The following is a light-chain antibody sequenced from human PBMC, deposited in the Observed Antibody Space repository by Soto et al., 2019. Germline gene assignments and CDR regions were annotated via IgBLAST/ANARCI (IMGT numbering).Light chain of an antibody. CDR1: SSNIGSNA. Sequence: QSVLTQPPSASGTPGQRATISCSGSSSNIGSNAVSWYQQLPGTAPKLLICTDDQRPSGVPDRFSGSKSGTSASLAISGLQSEDEADYYCAAWDDSLNGWVFGGGTKLTVL. CDR3: AAWDDSLNGWV. J-gene: IGLJ3*02. CDR2: TDD. V-gene: IGLV1-44*01.